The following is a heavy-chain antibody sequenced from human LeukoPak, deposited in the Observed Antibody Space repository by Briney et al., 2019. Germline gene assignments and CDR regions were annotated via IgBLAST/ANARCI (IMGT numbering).Heavy chain of an antibody. CDR2: IKQAGSEK. D-gene: IGHD1-26*01. J-gene: IGHJ3*02. Sequence: PGGSLRLSCAASGFTFSTYWMSWVRQAPGKGLEWVANIKQAGSEKYYVDSVKGRFTISRDNAQNSLYLQMNSLRAEDTAVYYCARDFRGTYFEADAFDIWGQGTMVTVSS. CDR3: ARDFRGTYFEADAFDI. CDR1: GFTFSTYW. V-gene: IGHV3-7*01.